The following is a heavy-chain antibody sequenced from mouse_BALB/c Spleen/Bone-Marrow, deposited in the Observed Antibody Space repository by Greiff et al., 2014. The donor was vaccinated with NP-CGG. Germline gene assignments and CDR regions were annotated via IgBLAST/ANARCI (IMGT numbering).Heavy chain of an antibody. V-gene: IGHV14-3*02. CDR3: VFYKYGWYFDV. CDR1: GFNIKDTY. D-gene: IGHD1-1*01. J-gene: IGHJ1*01. CDR2: IDPANGNT. Sequence: DVQLVESGAELVKPGASVKLSCTASGFNIKDTYMHWVKQRPEQGLEWIGRIDPANGNTKYDPKFQGKATITADTSSNTAYLQLSSLTSEDTAVYYCVFYKYGWYFDVWGAGTTVTVSS.